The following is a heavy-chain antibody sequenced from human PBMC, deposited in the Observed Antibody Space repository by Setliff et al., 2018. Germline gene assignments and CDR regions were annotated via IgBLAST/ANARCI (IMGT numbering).Heavy chain of an antibody. CDR2: ISVYNGKT. CDR3: ATEKFPGDWGDY. CDR1: GYTFTSYG. D-gene: IGHD2-21*01. Sequence: ASVKVSCKAPGYTFTSYGFSWVRQAPGQGLEWMGWISVYNGKTKYARKFQGRVTMTTDTSTRTAYMEVTSLRSDDTAVYYCATEKFPGDWGDYWGQGTLVTVSS. V-gene: IGHV1-18*01. J-gene: IGHJ4*02.